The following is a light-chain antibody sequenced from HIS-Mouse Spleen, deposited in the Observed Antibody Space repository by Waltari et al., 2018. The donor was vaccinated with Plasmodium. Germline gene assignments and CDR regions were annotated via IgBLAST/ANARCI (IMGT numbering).Light chain of an antibody. J-gene: IGKJ4*01. CDR3: QQSYSTPQLT. CDR2: AAS. CDR1: QSISSY. Sequence: DIQMTQSPSSLSASVGDRVTITCRASQSISSYLNLYQQKPGKAPKLLIYAASSLQSGVPSRFSCSGSGTDFTLTISSLQPEDFATYYCQQSYSTPQLTFGGGTKVEIK. V-gene: IGKV1-39*01.